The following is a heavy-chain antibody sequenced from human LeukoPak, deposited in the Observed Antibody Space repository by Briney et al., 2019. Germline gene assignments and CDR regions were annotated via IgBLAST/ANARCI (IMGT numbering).Heavy chain of an antibody. D-gene: IGHD3-16*01. CDR3: ARSGGGIPFDP. Sequence: GGSLRLSCAGSGFSFSSHWMSWVRQAPGKGLEWVANINQDGSEKYYVDSVEGRFTISRDNTKNSHYLQMNSLRAEDTAVYYCARSGGGIPFDPWGQGTLVTVSS. CDR1: GFSFSSHW. CDR2: INQDGSEK. J-gene: IGHJ5*02. V-gene: IGHV3-7*01.